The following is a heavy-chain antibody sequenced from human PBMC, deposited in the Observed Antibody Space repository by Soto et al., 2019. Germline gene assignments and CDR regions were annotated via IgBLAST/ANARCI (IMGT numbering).Heavy chain of an antibody. V-gene: IGHV3-23*01. CDR2: ISGTGGNT. J-gene: IGHJ4*02. Sequence: GGSLRLSCAASGFTFSSYAMTWVRQAPGKGLEWVSGISGTGGNTYYADSVKGRFTISRDNSKNTLYLQMNSLRAEDTAVHYCAKVLWYNWDPTHYYFDYWGQGTLVTVSS. CDR3: AKVLWYNWDPTHYYFDY. D-gene: IGHD1-1*01. CDR1: GFTFSSYA.